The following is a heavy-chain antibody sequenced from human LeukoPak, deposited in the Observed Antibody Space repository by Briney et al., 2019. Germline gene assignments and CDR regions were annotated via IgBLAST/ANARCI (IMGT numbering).Heavy chain of an antibody. Sequence: PGGSLRLSCAASGFTFSSYSMNWVRQAPGKGLEWVSSISSSSSYIYYADSVKGRFTISRDNAKNSLYLQMNSLRAEDTAVYYCARDVGYCHNGVCPDDYWGQGTLVTVSS. J-gene: IGHJ4*02. CDR2: ISSSSSYI. V-gene: IGHV3-21*01. D-gene: IGHD2-8*01. CDR3: ARDVGYCHNGVCPDDY. CDR1: GFTFSSYS.